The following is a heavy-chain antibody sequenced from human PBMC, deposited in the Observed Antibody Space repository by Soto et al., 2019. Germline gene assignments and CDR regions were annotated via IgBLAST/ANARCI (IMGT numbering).Heavy chain of an antibody. CDR1: GGSVSSGSYY. CDR3: AKGTTVVIFFDY. Sequence: PSETLSLTCTFSGGSVSSGSYYLSWIRQPPGKGLEWIGYIYYTGSTNYNPSLKSRVTISVDTSKNQFSLKLSSVTAADTAVYYCAKGTTVVIFFDYWGQGTLVTVSS. CDR2: IYYTGST. D-gene: IGHD4-17*01. J-gene: IGHJ4*02. V-gene: IGHV4-61*01.